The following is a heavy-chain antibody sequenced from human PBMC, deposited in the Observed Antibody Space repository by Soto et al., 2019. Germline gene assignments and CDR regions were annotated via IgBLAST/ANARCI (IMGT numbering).Heavy chain of an antibody. CDR3: ARQVRGWSSSYHHYWFDP. D-gene: IGHD2-15*01. J-gene: IGHJ5*02. CDR1: GGSISSYY. CDR2: IYYSGST. V-gene: IGHV4-59*08. Sequence: SETLSLTCTVSGGSISSYYWSWIRQPPGKGLEWTGYIYYSGSTNYNPSLKSRVTISVDTSKNQFSLRLSSVTAADTAVYYCARQVRGWSSSYHHYWFDPWGQGTLVTVSS.